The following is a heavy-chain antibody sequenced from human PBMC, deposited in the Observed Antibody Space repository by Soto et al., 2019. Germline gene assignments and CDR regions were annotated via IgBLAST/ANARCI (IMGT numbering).Heavy chain of an antibody. J-gene: IGHJ5*02. D-gene: IGHD5-12*01. Sequence: SEALSLTCTVSGGSISSYYWSWIRQPPGKGLEWIGYIYYSGGTNYNPSLKSRVTISIDTSKNQFSLKLSSVTAADTAVYYCGRDWNSGYDPWGQGTLVTVSS. CDR1: GGSISSYY. CDR2: IYYSGGT. V-gene: IGHV4-59*01. CDR3: GRDWNSGYDP.